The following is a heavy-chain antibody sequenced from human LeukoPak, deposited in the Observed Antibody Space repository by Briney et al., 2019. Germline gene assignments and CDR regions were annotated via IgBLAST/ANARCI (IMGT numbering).Heavy chain of an antibody. V-gene: IGHV3-30*03. CDR3: ARSDGLLFDY. CDR1: GFTFSSYG. CDR2: ISYDGSNK. D-gene: IGHD5-24*01. Sequence: GGSLRLSCAASGFTFSSYGMHWVRQAPGKGLEWVAVISYDGSNKYYADSVKGRFTISRDNSKNTLYLQMNSLRAEDTAVYYCARSDGLLFDYWGQGTLVTVSS. J-gene: IGHJ4*02.